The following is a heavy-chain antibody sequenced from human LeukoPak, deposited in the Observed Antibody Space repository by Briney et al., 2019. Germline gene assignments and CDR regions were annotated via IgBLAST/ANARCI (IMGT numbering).Heavy chain of an antibody. V-gene: IGHV4-34*01. CDR1: GGSFSGYY. D-gene: IGHD3-22*01. CDR3: AGVGGYYRVDY. J-gene: IGHJ4*02. Sequence: SETLSLTCAVYGGSFSGYYWSWIRQPPGKGLEWIGEINHSGSTNYNPSLKSRVTISVDTSKNQFSLKLSSVTAADTAVDYCAGVGGYYRVDYWGQGTLVTVSS. CDR2: INHSGST.